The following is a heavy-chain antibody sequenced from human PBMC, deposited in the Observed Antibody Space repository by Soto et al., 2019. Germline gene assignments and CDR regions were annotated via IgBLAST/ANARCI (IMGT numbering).Heavy chain of an antibody. CDR3: ARRDGYNFDY. J-gene: IGHJ4*02. V-gene: IGHV3-64*01. Sequence: EVQLVESGGGLVQPGGSLRLSCAASGFTFSRYAMHWVRQAPGKGLEYVSAINSNGGSTYYANSVKGGFTISRDNSKNTLYLQMGSLRAEDMAVYYCARRDGYNFDYWGQGTLVTVSS. D-gene: IGHD5-12*01. CDR2: INSNGGST. CDR1: GFTFSRYA.